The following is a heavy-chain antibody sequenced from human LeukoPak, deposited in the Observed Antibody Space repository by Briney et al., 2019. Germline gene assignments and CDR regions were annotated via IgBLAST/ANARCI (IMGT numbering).Heavy chain of an antibody. CDR1: GYTFPSYF. CDR2: INPTGGST. D-gene: IGHD6-6*01. CDR3: ARTAARRFDY. Sequence: GASVNVSCKASGYTFPSYFMHRVRQAPGQGLEWMGIINPTGGSTTYAQKFQGRVTMTRDTSTSTVYMELSSLRSDDTAVYYCARTAARRFDYWGQGTLVTVSS. V-gene: IGHV1-46*01. J-gene: IGHJ4*02.